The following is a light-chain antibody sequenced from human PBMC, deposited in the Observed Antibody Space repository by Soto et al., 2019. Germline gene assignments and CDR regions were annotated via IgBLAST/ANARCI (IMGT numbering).Light chain of an antibody. J-gene: IGLJ2*01. V-gene: IGLV2-14*01. Sequence: QSVLTQPASVSGSPGQSITISCTGTSSDIGGYNYVSWYQQHPGKAPKLMIYEVSNRPSGVSNRFSGSKSGNTASLTISGLQAEDEADYYSSSYTSTNTLVVFGGGTKVTVL. CDR2: EVS. CDR3: SSYTSTNTLVV. CDR1: SSDIGGYNY.